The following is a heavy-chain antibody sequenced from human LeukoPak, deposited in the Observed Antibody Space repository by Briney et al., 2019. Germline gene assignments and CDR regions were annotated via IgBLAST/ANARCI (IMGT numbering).Heavy chain of an antibody. V-gene: IGHV3-33*08. CDR3: ARDGDSGYENYFDY. J-gene: IGHJ4*02. CDR1: GFTFNTYT. D-gene: IGHD5-12*01. CDR2: IWYDGSNK. Sequence: GGSLRLSCAASGFTFNTYTMNWVRQAPGKGLEWVAVIWYDGSNKYYADSVKGRFTISRDNSKNTLYLQMNSLRAEDTAVYYCARDGDSGYENYFDYWGQGTLVTVSS.